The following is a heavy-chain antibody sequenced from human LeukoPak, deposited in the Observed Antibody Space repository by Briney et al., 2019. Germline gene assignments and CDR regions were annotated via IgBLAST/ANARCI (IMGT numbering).Heavy chain of an antibody. J-gene: IGHJ6*03. Sequence: GGSLRLSCVASGFTFSRNVLHWVRQAPGKGLEWVAAISYDGNNKFHADSVKGRFTISRDNSRNTVYLQMDSLRPEDTAVYHCAKGGIPTGPYYYFYYMDVWGNGTTVTVSS. CDR2: ISYDGNNK. V-gene: IGHV3-30*01. CDR3: AKGGIPTGPYYYFYYMDV. CDR1: GFTFSRNV. D-gene: IGHD3/OR15-3a*01.